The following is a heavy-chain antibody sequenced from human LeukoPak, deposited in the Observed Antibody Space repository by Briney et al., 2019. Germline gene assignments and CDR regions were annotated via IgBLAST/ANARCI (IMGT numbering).Heavy chain of an antibody. J-gene: IGHJ4*02. Sequence: PGGSLRLSCVASGFTFDDYTMHWVRQAPGKGLERVSLISWDGGSTYYADSVKGRFTISRDNSKNSLYLQMNSLRTEDTALYYCAKSKTAVTTGYLDYWGQGTLVTVSS. CDR2: ISWDGGST. CDR1: GFTFDDYT. V-gene: IGHV3-43*01. D-gene: IGHD4-17*01. CDR3: AKSKTAVTTGYLDY.